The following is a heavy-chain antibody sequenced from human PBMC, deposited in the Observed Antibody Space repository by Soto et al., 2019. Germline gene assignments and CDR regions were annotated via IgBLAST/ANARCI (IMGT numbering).Heavy chain of an antibody. J-gene: IGHJ3*02. CDR3: ARAGQITFGGVIVFDDAFDI. CDR2: INPSGGST. V-gene: IGHV1-46*03. Sequence: QVQLVQSGAEVKKPGASVKVSCKASGYTFTSYYMHWVRQAPGQGLEWMGIINPSGGSTSYAQKFQGRVTMTRDTSTSTVYMELSSLRSEDTAVYYCARAGQITFGGVIVFDDAFDIWGQGTMVTVSS. CDR1: GYTFTSYY. D-gene: IGHD3-16*02.